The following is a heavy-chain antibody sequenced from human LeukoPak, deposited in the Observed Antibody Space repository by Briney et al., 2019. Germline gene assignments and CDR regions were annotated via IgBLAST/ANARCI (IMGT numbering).Heavy chain of an antibody. CDR3: ARVGIAARPRERFDP. Sequence: SETLSLTCTVSGGSISSGDYYWSWIRQPPGKGLEWIGYIYYSGSTYYNPSLKSRVTISVDTSKNQFSLKLSSVTAADTAVYYCARVGIAARPRERFDPWGQGTRVTVSS. J-gene: IGHJ5*02. D-gene: IGHD6-6*01. CDR2: IYYSGST. CDR1: GGSISSGDYY. V-gene: IGHV4-30-4*08.